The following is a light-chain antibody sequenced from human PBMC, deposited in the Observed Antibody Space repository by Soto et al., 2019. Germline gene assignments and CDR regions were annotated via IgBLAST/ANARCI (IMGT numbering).Light chain of an antibody. J-gene: IGKJ1*01. CDR2: GAS. CDR3: QQYGSSRWT. Sequence: EIVLTQSPGTLSLSPGERATLSCRASQSVSSTYLAWYQQKPGQAPRLLIYGASNRATGIPDRFSGSGSGTDFTLTISRLQPEDFEVYYCQQYGSSRWTFGQGTRVDI. V-gene: IGKV3-20*01. CDR1: QSVSSTY.